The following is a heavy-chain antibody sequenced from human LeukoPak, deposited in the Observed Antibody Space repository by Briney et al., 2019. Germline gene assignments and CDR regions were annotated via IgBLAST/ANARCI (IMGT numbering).Heavy chain of an antibody. CDR3: ARGPAEYSGYGRYFDY. Sequence: ASVKVSCKASGYTFTSYYMHWVRQAPGQGLEWMGIINPSGGSTSYAQKFQGRVTMTRDMSTSTVYMELGSLRSEDTAVYYCARGPAEYSGYGRYFDYWGQGTLVTVSS. V-gene: IGHV1-46*01. D-gene: IGHD5-12*01. CDR1: GYTFTSYY. J-gene: IGHJ4*02. CDR2: INPSGGST.